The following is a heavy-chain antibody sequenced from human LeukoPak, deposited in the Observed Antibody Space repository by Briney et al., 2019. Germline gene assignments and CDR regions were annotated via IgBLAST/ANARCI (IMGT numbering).Heavy chain of an antibody. CDR3: ARAGYCSSTSCYLDY. CDR2: LSYNAKTV. Sequence: GGSLSLSCSASGFTFSRREMAWVRQAPGKGLEWVSYLSYNAKTVLHADSVKGRFTISRDNAKNSVYLQMDSLRAEDTAVYYCARAGYCSSTSCYLDYWGQGTVVTVSS. J-gene: IGHJ4*02. D-gene: IGHD2-2*01. V-gene: IGHV3-48*03. CDR1: GFTFSRRE.